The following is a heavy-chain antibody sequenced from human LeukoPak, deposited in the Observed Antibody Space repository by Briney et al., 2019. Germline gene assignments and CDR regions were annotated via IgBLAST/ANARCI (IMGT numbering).Heavy chain of an antibody. CDR1: GGSISSYY. D-gene: IGHD4-11*01. J-gene: IGHJ6*03. CDR3: ARGRAYSNYRYYYYYMDV. Sequence: SETLSLTCTVSGGSISSYYWSWIRQPPGKGLEWIGEINHSGSTNYNPSLKSRVTISVDTSKNQFSLKLSSVTAADTAVYYCARGRAYSNYRYYYYYMDVWGKGTTVTVSS. V-gene: IGHV4-34*01. CDR2: INHSGST.